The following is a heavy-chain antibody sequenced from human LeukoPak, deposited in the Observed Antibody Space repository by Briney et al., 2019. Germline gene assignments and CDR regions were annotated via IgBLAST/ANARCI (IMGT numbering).Heavy chain of an antibody. V-gene: IGHV1-3*01. Sequence: ASVKVSCKASGYTFTSYAMHWVRQAPGQRLEWMGWINAGNGNTKYPQRFQGRVTITRDTSASTAYMELSSLRSEDTAVYYCARTNYDSSGYLGYWGQGTLVTVSS. CDR3: ARTNYDSSGYLGY. CDR2: INAGNGNT. CDR1: GYTFTSYA. J-gene: IGHJ4*02. D-gene: IGHD3-22*01.